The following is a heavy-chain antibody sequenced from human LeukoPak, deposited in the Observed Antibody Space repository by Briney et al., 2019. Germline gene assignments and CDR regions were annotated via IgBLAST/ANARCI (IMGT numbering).Heavy chain of an antibody. CDR3: ASNGGGGEQGILYYFDY. D-gene: IGHD2-15*01. CDR2: IIPIFGTA. J-gene: IGHJ4*02. Sequence: GASVKVSCKASGNTFIGHWIHWVRQAPGQGLEWMGGIIPIFGTANYAQKFQGRVTITADESTSTAYMELSSLRSEDTAVYYCASNGGGGEQGILYYFDYWGQGTLVTVSS. V-gene: IGHV1-69*13. CDR1: GNTFIGHW.